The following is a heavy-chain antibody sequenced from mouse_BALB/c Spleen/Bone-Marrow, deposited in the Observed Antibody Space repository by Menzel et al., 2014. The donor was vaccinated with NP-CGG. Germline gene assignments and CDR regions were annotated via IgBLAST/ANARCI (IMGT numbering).Heavy chain of an antibody. CDR1: GHAFSTYW. CDR2: IYPGDADT. D-gene: IGHD3-1*01. CDR3: ARVGFSFDY. J-gene: IGHJ2*01. V-gene: IGHV1-80*01. Sequence: QVQLQQSGAELLRPRSSVKISCKASGHAFSTYWTNWLKQRLGQGLEWIGQIYPGDADTNYNEKFKGKATLTADKSSSTASIQLSSITSEDSAVYFCARVGFSFDYWGQSNALTVSS.